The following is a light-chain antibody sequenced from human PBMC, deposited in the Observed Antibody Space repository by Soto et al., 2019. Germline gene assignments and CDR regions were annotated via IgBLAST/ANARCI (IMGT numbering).Light chain of an antibody. CDR2: GAS. Sequence: IVLTQSPTTLSVSPGERATLSGRASQSVSSNLAWYQQKPGKAPRLLIYGASTRATGIPARLSGSGAGTDFTLPIRRLEHEYFALYYYQQYGSSPGFGQGTKVDIK. J-gene: IGKJ1*01. CDR1: QSVSSN. CDR3: QQYGSSPG. V-gene: IGKV3-15*01.